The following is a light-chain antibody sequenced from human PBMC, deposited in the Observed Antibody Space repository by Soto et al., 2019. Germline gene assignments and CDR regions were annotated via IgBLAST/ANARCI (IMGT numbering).Light chain of an antibody. J-gene: IGLJ1*01. Sequence: SYELAQPPSVPVSPGQTARITCSGDTLPRPHPYWYQQKPGQAPASIINQNSERPSGIPERFSGSTSGTTVTLTISGVQAEDEADYSCQSGDRIGYYLFGSGRKLTV. V-gene: IGLV3-25*02. CDR3: QSGDRIGYYL. CDR1: TLPRPH. CDR2: QNS.